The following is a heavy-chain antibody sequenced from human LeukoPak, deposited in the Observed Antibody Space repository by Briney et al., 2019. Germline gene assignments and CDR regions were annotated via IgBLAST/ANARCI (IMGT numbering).Heavy chain of an antibody. D-gene: IGHD3-3*01. CDR1: GFTFSSYA. Sequence: GGSLRLSCAASGFTFSSYAMHWVRQAPGKGLEWVAVISYDGSNKYYADSAKGRFTISRDNSKNTLYLQMNSLRAEDTAVYYCARDRGRFLASMDVWGKGTTVTVSS. V-gene: IGHV3-30*01. J-gene: IGHJ6*03. CDR3: ARDRGRFLASMDV. CDR2: ISYDGSNK.